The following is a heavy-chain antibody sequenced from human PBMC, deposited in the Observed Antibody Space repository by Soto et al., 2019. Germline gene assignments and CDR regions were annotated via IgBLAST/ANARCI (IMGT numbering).Heavy chain of an antibody. J-gene: IGHJ4*02. CDR2: ISHDGTNK. V-gene: IGHV3-30*18. CDR1: GFTFSAYG. CDR3: AKDEYYYSRSGYYIFDS. D-gene: IGHD3-22*01. Sequence: GGSLRLSCAASGFTFSAYGMHWVRQAPGKGLEWVAAISHDGTNKNYGDSVKGRFTISRDNSKKTLYLQMNSLRPEDTALYYCAKDEYYYSRSGYYIFDSRGQGTLVTVSS.